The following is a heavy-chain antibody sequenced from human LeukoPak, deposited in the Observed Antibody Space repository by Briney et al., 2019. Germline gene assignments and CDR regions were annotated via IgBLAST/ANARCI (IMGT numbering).Heavy chain of an antibody. Sequence: PSETLSLTCAVSGYSITSSSWWGWIRQPPGKGLEWIGYIYHRGTTYYNPSLQSRVTMSVDTSKNQFSLKLSSVTAVDTAVYYCARKENVYYYFDYWGQGTLVTVSS. CDR3: ARKENVYYYFDY. J-gene: IGHJ4*02. CDR2: IYHRGTT. V-gene: IGHV4-28*01. CDR1: GYSITSSSW. D-gene: IGHD3-10*01.